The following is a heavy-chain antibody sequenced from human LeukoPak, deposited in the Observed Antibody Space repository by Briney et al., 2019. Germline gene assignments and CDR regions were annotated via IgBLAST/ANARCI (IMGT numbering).Heavy chain of an antibody. CDR1: GFTFTTYW. CDR2: INSDGSIT. D-gene: IGHD5-18*01. V-gene: IGHV3-74*01. Sequence: GSLRLSCAASGFTFTTYWMHWVRQAPGKGLVWVSHINSDGSITXYAXXXKGRFTISRDNAKNTLYLQMNSLRAEDTAVYYCARDAVDTANAVWGQGTTVTVSS. J-gene: IGHJ6*02. CDR3: ARDAVDTANAV.